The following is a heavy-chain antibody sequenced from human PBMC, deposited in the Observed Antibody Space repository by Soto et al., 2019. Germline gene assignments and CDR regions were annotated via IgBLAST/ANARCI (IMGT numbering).Heavy chain of an antibody. CDR2: IYYSGST. CDR3: AREMRDYSYYYGMDV. V-gene: IGHV4-31*03. J-gene: IGHJ6*02. Sequence: PSETLSLTCTVSGGSISSGGYYWSWIRQHPGKGLEWIGYIYYSGSTYYNPSLKSRVTISVDTSKNQFSLKLSSVTAADTAVYYCAREMRDYSYYYGMDVWGQGTTVTVSS. CDR1: GGSISSGGYY.